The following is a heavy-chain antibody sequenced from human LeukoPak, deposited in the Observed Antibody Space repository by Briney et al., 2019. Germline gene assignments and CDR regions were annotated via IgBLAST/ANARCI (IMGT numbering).Heavy chain of an antibody. D-gene: IGHD1-26*01. V-gene: IGHV3-23*01. CDR2: ISGHSDNT. CDR1: GFPFSSYA. Sequence: PGGSLRLSCAASGFPFSSYAMSWVRQAPGKGLEWVSVISGHSDNTYYADSVKGRFTISRDNSKNTLYLQMNSLRAEDTAVYHCAKPIVGAAFDYWGQGTLVTVSS. J-gene: IGHJ4*02. CDR3: AKPIVGAAFDY.